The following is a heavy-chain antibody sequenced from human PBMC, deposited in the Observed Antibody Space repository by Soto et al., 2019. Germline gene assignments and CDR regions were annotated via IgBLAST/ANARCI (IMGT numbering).Heavy chain of an antibody. J-gene: IGHJ6*02. CDR1: GFSISGYY. V-gene: IGHV3-11*01. Sequence: VQLVESGGGLVQPGGSLRLSCAGSGFSISGYYMSWIRQAPGKGLEWISYMSSTTSAIYYAESVKGRFTISRDNAKNSLYLQMNSLRAEDTAVYYCARATDFWSHMDVWGQGTTVTVSS. D-gene: IGHD3-3*01. CDR2: MSSTTSAI. CDR3: ARATDFWSHMDV.